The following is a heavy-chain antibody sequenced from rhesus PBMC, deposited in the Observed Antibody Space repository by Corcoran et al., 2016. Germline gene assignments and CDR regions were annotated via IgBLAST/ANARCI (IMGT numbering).Heavy chain of an antibody. CDR3: AKRAGPFDC. CDR1: GASISSGYD. V-gene: IGHV4-76*01. J-gene: IGHJ4*01. D-gene: IGHD1-1*01. CDR2: IYGSHGTT. Sequence: QVQLQESGPGVVKASETLSLPCAVSGASISSGYDWSWIRQPPGKGLEWVGYIYGSHGTTNYNPSLRNRVTISQDASRNQFSLKLRSVTAADTAVYYCAKRAGPFDCWGQGVLVTVSS.